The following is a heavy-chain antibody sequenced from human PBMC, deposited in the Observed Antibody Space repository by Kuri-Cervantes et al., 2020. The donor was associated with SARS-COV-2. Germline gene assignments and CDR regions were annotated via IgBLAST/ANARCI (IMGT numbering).Heavy chain of an antibody. V-gene: IGHV3-23*01. J-gene: IGHJ5*02. D-gene: IGHD3-22*01. CDR1: GFTFSSYA. Sequence: GGSLRLSCAASGFTFSSYAMSWVRQAPGKGLEWVSAISGSGGSTYYADSVKGRFTISRDNSKNTLYLQMNSLRAEGTAVYYCAKAAGADYYDSSGYYKPWGEGTLVTVSS. CDR2: ISGSGGST. CDR3: AKAAGADYYDSSGYYKP.